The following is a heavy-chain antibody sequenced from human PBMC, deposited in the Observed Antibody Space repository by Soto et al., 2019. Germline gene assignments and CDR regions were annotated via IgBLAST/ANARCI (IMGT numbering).Heavy chain of an antibody. CDR2: ISYDGSNK. Sequence: GGSLRLSCAASGFTFSSYAMHWVRQAPGKGLEWVAVISYDGSNKYHADSVKGRFTISRDNSKNTLYLQMNSLRAEDTAVYYCARDLWPISPKFDYWGQGTLVTV. J-gene: IGHJ4*02. CDR1: GFTFSSYA. V-gene: IGHV3-30-3*01. CDR3: ARDLWPISPKFDY.